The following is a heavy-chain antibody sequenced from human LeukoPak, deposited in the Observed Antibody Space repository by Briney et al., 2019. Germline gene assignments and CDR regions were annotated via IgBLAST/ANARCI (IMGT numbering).Heavy chain of an antibody. Sequence: GGSLRLSCAASGFTFSSYAMTWVRQAPGKGLEWVSSISHSGDSTYYADSVKGRSTISRDDSKSTLYLQMNSLRAEDTAVYYCARDLWKVDYYYYGMDVWGQGTTVTVSS. J-gene: IGHJ6*02. CDR2: ISHSGDST. V-gene: IGHV3-23*01. CDR1: GFTFSSYA. CDR3: ARDLWKVDYYYYGMDV. D-gene: IGHD3-10*01.